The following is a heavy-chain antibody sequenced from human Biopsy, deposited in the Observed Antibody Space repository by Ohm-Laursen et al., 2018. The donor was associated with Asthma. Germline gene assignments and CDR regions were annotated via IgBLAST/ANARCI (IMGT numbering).Heavy chain of an antibody. CDR2: VSHTGST. D-gene: IGHD2-15*01. Sequence: SDTLSLTCTVSGGSIRSHDWTWIRLPPGKGLEYIGDVSHTGSTNYNPSLKSRVTMSLDTSKSQFSLRLTSVTPADTAVYYCARLADCSGGACYSYGWFDHWGQGTRVTVSS. CDR3: ARLADCSGGACYSYGWFDH. J-gene: IGHJ5*02. V-gene: IGHV4-59*07. CDR1: GGSIRSHD.